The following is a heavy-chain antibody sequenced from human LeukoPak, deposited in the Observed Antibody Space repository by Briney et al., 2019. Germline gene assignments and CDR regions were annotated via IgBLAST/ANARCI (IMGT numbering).Heavy chain of an antibody. CDR2: IYYSGST. V-gene: IGHV4-39*01. CDR3: ARHVWGSYRYFDY. J-gene: IGHJ4*02. D-gene: IGHD3-16*02. Sequence: SETLSLTCTVSGGSISSSSYYWGWIRQPPGKGLEWNGSIYYSGSTYYNPSLKSRVTISADTSKNQFSLKLSSVTAADTAVCYCARHVWGSYRYFDYWRQGTLVTVSS. CDR1: GGSISSSSYY.